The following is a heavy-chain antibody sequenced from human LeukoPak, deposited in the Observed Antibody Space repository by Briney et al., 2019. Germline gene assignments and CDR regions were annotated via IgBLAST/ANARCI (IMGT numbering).Heavy chain of an antibody. CDR1: GLTSTSYA. Sequence: GRSLRLSCAVSGLTSTSYATHWVRHAPGKGLEWGAVISFDGGNKYYTDSVKGRFTISRDNSKNTLYRQMDSLRAGDPAVFYCVSTSRWYVTFDYWGQGTRVTVPS. J-gene: IGHJ4*02. D-gene: IGHD6-13*01. CDR2: ISFDGGNK. CDR3: VSTSRWYVTFDY. V-gene: IGHV3-30*04.